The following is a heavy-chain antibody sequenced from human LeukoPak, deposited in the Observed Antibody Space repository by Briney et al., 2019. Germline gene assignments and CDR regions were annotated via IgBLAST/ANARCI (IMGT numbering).Heavy chain of an antibody. CDR1: GFTFSSYG. CDR3: ARDYYYDSSGYWKY. J-gene: IGHJ4*02. V-gene: IGHV3-30*02. Sequence: GGSLRLSCAASGFTFSSYGMHWVRQAPGKGLEWVAFIRYDGSNKYYADSVKGRFTISRDNAKNSLYLQMNSLRAEDTAVYYCARDYYYDSSGYWKYWGQGTLVTVSS. D-gene: IGHD3-22*01. CDR2: IRYDGSNK.